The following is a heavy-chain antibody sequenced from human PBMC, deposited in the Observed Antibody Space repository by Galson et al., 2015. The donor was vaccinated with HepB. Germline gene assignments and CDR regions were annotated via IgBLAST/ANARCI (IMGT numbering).Heavy chain of an antibody. CDR3: ARIRYKHTGPWEGMDV. D-gene: IGHD3-3*02. J-gene: IGHJ6*02. V-gene: IGHV4-30-2*01. Sequence: TLSLTCTVAGGSISSDGYPWRWIRQPPGKGLEWIGYISHRGSTYYNPSLKSRVTIAVDRSKNQFSLKLSSVTAADTAVYYCARIRYKHTGPWEGMDVWGQGTTVT. CDR1: GGSISSDGYP. CDR2: ISHRGST.